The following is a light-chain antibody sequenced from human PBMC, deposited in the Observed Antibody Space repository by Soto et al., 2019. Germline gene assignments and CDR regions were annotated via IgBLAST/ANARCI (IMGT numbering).Light chain of an antibody. V-gene: IGKV1-5*01. J-gene: IGKJ2*01. CDR2: DAS. CDR1: QSISSW. Sequence: DIQMTQSPSTLSASVGDSVTITCRASQSISSWLAWYQQKAGKAPNLLIYDASTFESGVPSRFSGSGSGTEFTLTISSLQPDDFATYYCQQYNSHSKYTFGQGTKLEIK. CDR3: QQYNSHSKYT.